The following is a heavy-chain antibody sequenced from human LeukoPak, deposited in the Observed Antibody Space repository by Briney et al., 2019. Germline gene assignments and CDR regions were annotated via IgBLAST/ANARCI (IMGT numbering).Heavy chain of an antibody. Sequence: SETLSLTCTVSGGSISSYYWSWIRQPPGKGLEWIGYIYYSGSTSYNPSLKSRVTISVDTSKNQFSLKLSSVTAADTAVHYCARVGYYARAFDIWGQGTMVTVSS. D-gene: IGHD3-10*01. J-gene: IGHJ3*02. V-gene: IGHV4-59*01. CDR3: ARVGYYARAFDI. CDR1: GGSISSYY. CDR2: IYYSGST.